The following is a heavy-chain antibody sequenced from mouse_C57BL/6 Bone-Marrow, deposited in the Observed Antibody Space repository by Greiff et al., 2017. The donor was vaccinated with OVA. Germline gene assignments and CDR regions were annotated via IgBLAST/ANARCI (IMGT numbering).Heavy chain of an antibody. J-gene: IGHJ4*01. CDR3: ARNYSNRAMDY. D-gene: IGHD2-5*01. CDR1: GYTFTSYW. CDR2: IYPGSGST. V-gene: IGHV1-55*01. Sequence: QVQLKQPGAELVKPGASVKMSCKASGYTFTSYWITWVKQRPGQGLEWIGDIYPGSGSTNYNEKFKSKATLTVDTSSSTAYMQLSSLTSDDSAVYGCARNYSNRAMDYWGQGTSVTVSS.